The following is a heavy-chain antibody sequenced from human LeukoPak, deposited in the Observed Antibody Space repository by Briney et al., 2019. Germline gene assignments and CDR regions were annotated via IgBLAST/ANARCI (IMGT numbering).Heavy chain of an antibody. CDR1: GDSISSTYYY. V-gene: IGHV4-39*02. CDR3: AREVPRVAFDI. D-gene: IGHD3-10*01. CDR2: IYYSGST. Sequence: SETLSLTCTVSGDSISSTYYYWGWIRQPPGKGLEWIGSIYYSGSTYYNPSLKSRVTISVDTSKNQFSLKLSSVTAADTAVYYCAREVPRVAFDIWGQGTMVTVSS. J-gene: IGHJ3*02.